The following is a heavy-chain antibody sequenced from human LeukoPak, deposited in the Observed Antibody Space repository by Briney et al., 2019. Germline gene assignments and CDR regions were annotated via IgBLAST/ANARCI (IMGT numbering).Heavy chain of an antibody. CDR3: ATDRDGRGYYSTSGPGSYYYYGMDV. CDR2: IYYSGST. V-gene: IGHV4-59*01. Sequence: SETLSLTCTVSGGSISSYYWSWIRQPPGKGLEWIGYIYYSGSTNYNPSLKSRVTISVDTSKNQFSLKLSSVTAADTAVYYCATDRDGRGYYSTSGPGSYYYYGMDVWGQGTTVTVSS. D-gene: IGHD3-3*01. J-gene: IGHJ6*02. CDR1: GGSISSYY.